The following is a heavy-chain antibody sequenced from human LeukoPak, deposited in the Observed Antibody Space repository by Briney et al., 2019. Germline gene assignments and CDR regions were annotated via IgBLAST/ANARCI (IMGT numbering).Heavy chain of an antibody. J-gene: IGHJ4*02. CDR1: GYTFTSYG. CDR2: ISAYNRNT. CDR3: ARVSTTVTTFCDY. Sequence: ASVNVSCKASGYTFTSYGISWVRQAPREVLEWMGWISAYNRNTNYEQKLQGRVTMTTDTSTSTAYMELRSLRSDDTAVYYCARVSTTVTTFCDYWGQGTLVTVSS. V-gene: IGHV1-18*01. D-gene: IGHD4-17*01.